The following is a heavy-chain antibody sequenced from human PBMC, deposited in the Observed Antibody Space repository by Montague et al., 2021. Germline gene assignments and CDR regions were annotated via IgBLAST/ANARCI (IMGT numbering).Heavy chain of an antibody. V-gene: IGHV4-59*01. CDR1: GDSINGWY. J-gene: IGHJ4*02. D-gene: IGHD3-3*02. Sequence: SETLSLTCSVSGDSINGWYWSWIRQPPGKGLEWIGSVFYSGATNYNPSLKSRVTMSADTSKNQVSLKVNSVTAADTAVYYCARQGFYECGAFFNWGLGTLVTVSS. CDR3: ARQGFYECGAFFN. CDR2: VFYSGAT.